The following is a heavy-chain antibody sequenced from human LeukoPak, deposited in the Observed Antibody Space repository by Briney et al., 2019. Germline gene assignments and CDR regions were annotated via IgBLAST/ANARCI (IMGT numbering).Heavy chain of an antibody. CDR2: INWNGGST. V-gene: IGHV3-20*04. J-gene: IGHJ4*02. Sequence: GGSLRLSCAASGFTFDDYGLSWVRHAPGKGLEWVSGINWNGGSTGYADSVKGRFTIYRDNAKNSLYLQMNSLRAEDTALYYCARRGGSSGYYYNDYWGQGTLVTVSS. CDR1: GFTFDDYG. D-gene: IGHD3-22*01. CDR3: ARRGGSSGYYYNDY.